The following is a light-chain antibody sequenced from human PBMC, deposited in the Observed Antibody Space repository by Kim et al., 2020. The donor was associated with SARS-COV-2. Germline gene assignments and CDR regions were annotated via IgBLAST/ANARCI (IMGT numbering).Light chain of an antibody. CDR3: QVWDSSTYV. V-gene: IGLV3-9*01. CDR1: NIGSKN. Sequence: SVARGQTARITCGGNNIGSKNVHWYQQKPGQAPVLVIYRDSNRPSGIPERFSGSNSGNTATPTISRAQAGDEADYYCQVWDSSTYVFGTGTKVTVL. J-gene: IGLJ1*01. CDR2: RDS.